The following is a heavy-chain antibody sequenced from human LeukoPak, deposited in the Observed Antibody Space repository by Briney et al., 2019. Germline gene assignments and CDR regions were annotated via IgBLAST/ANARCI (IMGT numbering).Heavy chain of an antibody. CDR2: IYYSGSA. Sequence: SETLSLTCTVPGGSISSYYWSWIRQPPGKGLEWIGYIYYSGSANYNPSLKSRVTISVDTSKNQFSLKLSSVTAADTAVYYCAREWGTGRFDPWGQGTLVTVSS. J-gene: IGHJ5*02. CDR1: GGSISSYY. V-gene: IGHV4-59*01. CDR3: AREWGTGRFDP. D-gene: IGHD1-1*01.